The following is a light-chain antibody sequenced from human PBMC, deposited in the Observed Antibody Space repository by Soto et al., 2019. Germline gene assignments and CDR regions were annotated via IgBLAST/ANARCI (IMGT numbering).Light chain of an antibody. CDR3: QQYNEYPYT. CDR1: QSISTY. V-gene: IGKV1-5*03. J-gene: IGKJ2*01. CDR2: RAS. Sequence: DIRMTQSHSTLSASVGDRVSSACRASQSISTYLAWYQQKPGRAPQALIYRASSLESGVPSRFSGSGSGTGFTLTISSLLPDDFATYYCQQYNEYPYTFGQGTKLEIK.